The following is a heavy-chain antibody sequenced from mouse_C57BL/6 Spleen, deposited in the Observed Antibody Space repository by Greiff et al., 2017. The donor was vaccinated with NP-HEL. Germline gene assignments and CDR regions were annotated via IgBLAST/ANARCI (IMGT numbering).Heavy chain of an antibody. V-gene: IGHV1-19*01. Sequence: EVKLQQSGPVLVKPGASVKMSCKASGYTFTDYYMNWVKQSHGKSLEWIGVINPYNGGTSYNQKFKGKATLTVDKSSSTAYMELNSLTSEDSAVYYCARSNITTVVDWYFDVWGTGTTVTVSS. CDR1: GYTFTDYY. D-gene: IGHD1-1*01. J-gene: IGHJ1*03. CDR3: ARSNITTVVDWYFDV. CDR2: INPYNGGT.